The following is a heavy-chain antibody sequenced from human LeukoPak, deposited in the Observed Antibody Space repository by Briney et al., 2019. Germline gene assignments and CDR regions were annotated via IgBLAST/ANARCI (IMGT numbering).Heavy chain of an antibody. D-gene: IGHD2-2*01. J-gene: IGHJ4*02. CDR2: IDPSDSET. Sequence: GESLKISCKASGYSFTSYWIGLVRQMPGKGLEWMGIIDPSDSETRYTPSFQGQVTISVDKSLTTADMQWNSLKASDTAIYYCARQPAMGRSGDYWGQGALVTVSS. CDR1: GYSFTSYW. CDR3: ARQPAMGRSGDY. V-gene: IGHV5-51*01.